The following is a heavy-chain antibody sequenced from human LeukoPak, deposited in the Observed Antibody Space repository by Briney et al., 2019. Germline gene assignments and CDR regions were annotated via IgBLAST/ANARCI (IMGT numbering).Heavy chain of an antibody. V-gene: IGHV3-23*01. D-gene: IGHD6-19*01. J-gene: IGHJ4*02. Sequence: GGSLRLPCAASGFTFTSYSMNWVRQAPGKGLEWVSTISGGGGSTYYADSVKGRFTISRDNSKNTLYLQMNSLRAEDTAVYYCARESGYSSGWYEGYFDYWGQGTLVTVSS. CDR1: GFTFTSYS. CDR2: ISGGGGST. CDR3: ARESGYSSGWYEGYFDY.